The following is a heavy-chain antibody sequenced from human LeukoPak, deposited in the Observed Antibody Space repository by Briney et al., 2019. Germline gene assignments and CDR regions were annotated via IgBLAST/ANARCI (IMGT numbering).Heavy chain of an antibody. CDR2: ISGSGGST. J-gene: IGHJ4*02. V-gene: IGHV3-23*01. Sequence: RGSLRLSCAASGFTFSSYAMSWVRQAPGKGLEWVSAISGSGGSTYYADSVKGRFTISRDNSKNTLYLQMNSLRAEDTAVYYCASHPYASGYVDYWGQGTLVTVSS. CDR3: ASHPYASGYVDY. CDR1: GFTFSSYA. D-gene: IGHD6-13*01.